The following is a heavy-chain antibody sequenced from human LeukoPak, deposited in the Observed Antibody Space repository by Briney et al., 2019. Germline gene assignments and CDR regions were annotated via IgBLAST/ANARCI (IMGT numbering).Heavy chain of an antibody. CDR2: IYYSGST. V-gene: IGHV4-39*01. CDR1: GGSISTSPYY. D-gene: IGHD3-22*01. CDR3: ARHRGHYDSSGHYADY. J-gene: IGHJ4*02. Sequence: PSETLSLTCTVSGGSISTSPYYWGWIRQPPGKGLEWIGTIYYSGSTYYNPSLKSRATISVDTSKNQFSLRLTSVTAADTAVYYCARHRGHYDSSGHYADYWGQGTLLTVSS.